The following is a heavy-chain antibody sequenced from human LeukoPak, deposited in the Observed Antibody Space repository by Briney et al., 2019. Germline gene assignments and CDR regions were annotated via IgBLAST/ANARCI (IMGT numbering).Heavy chain of an antibody. J-gene: IGHJ6*02. CDR3: ARDVPLTYYYDSSGYLGTDGMDV. V-gene: IGHV1-18*01. CDR2: ISAYNGNT. D-gene: IGHD3-22*01. CDR1: GYTFTSYG. Sequence: ASVTVSCTASGYTFTSYGISWVRQAPGQGLEWMGWISAYNGNTNYAQKLQGRVTMTTDTSTSTAYMELRSLRSDDTAVYYCARDVPLTYYYDSSGYLGTDGMDVWGQGTTVTVSS.